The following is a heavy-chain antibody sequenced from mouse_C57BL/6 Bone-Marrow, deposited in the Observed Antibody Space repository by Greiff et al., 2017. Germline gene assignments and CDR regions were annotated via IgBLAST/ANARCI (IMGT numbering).Heavy chain of an antibody. CDR2: IDPENGDT. CDR1: GFNIKDYY. D-gene: IGHD1-1*02. CDR3: TTYHRDLWGFAY. Sequence: EVQLQQSGAELVRPGASVKLSCTASGFNIKDYYMHWVKQRPEQGLEWIGWIDPENGDTDNASKFQGKATITADTSSNTAYLQLRSLTSEDTAVYYCTTYHRDLWGFAYWGRGTLVTVTA. V-gene: IGHV14-4*01. J-gene: IGHJ3*01.